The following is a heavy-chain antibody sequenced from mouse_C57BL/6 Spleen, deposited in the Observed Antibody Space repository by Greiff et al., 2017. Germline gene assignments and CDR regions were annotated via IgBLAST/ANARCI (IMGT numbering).Heavy chain of an antibody. D-gene: IGHD1-1*01. CDR3: SDGSSYVGFAY. J-gene: IGHJ3*01. CDR2: INPNYGTT. CDR1: GYSFTDYN. Sequence: VQLKESGPELVKPGASVKISCKASGYSFTDYNMNWVKQSNGKSLEWIGVINPNYGTTSYNPKFKGKATLTVDQSSSTAYMQLNSLTSEDSAVYYCSDGSSYVGFAYWGQGTLVTVSA. V-gene: IGHV1-39*01.